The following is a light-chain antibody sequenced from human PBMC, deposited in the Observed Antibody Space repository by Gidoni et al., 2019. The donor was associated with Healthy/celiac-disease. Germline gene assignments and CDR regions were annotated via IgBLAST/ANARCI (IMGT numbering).Light chain of an antibody. Sequence: DIQMTQSPSTLSASVGDRVTITCRASQSISSWLAWYQQEPGKAPKLLIYKASSLESGVPSRFSGSGSGTEFTLPISSLQPDDFATYYCQQYNSYNWTFXXXTKVEIK. J-gene: IGKJ1*01. V-gene: IGKV1-5*03. CDR3: QQYNSYNWT. CDR2: KAS. CDR1: QSISSW.